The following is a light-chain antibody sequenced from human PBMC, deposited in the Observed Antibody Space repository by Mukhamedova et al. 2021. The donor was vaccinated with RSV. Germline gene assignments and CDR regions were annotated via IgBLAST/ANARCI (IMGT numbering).Light chain of an antibody. CDR3: NSYTQFSEVV. Sequence: NRPSGISTRFSGSKSRSAASLTISGLQPEDEADYFCNSYTQFSEVVFGGGTKLTVL. V-gene: IGLV2-14*01. J-gene: IGLJ2*01.